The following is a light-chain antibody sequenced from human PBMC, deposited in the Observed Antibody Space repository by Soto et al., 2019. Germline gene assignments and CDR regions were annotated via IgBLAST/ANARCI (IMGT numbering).Light chain of an antibody. CDR3: QQLFDSPIT. J-gene: IGKJ5*01. Sequence: DIHVTLSPFSVSASVGDRVTITCRASQGISNYLAWYQQKPGKAPKLLIYAASTLQSGVPLRFSGSGSGTEFTLTITSLQPEDFATYYCQQLFDSPITFGQGTRLAIK. CDR2: AAS. V-gene: IGKV1-9*01. CDR1: QGISNY.